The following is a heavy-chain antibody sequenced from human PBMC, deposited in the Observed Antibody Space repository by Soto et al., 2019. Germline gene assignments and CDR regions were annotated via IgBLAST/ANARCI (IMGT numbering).Heavy chain of an antibody. CDR3: ARSILSTIGNEYYFDY. V-gene: IGHV1-2*04. Sequence: ASVKVSCKASGYTFTGYYMHWVRQAPGQGLEWMGWINPNSGGTNYAQKFQGWVTMTGDTSISTAYMELSRLRSDDTAVYYCARSILSTIGNEYYFDYWGQGNLVTVSS. J-gene: IGHJ4*02. D-gene: IGHD5-12*01. CDR2: INPNSGGT. CDR1: GYTFTGYY.